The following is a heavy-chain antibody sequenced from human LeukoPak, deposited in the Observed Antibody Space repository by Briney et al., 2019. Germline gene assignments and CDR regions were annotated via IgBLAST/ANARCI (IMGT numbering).Heavy chain of an antibody. CDR2: ISTTGSSI. Sequence: QAGGSLRLSCASSGFTFSSYGMHWVRQAPGKGLEWVSYISTTGSSIYYADSVKGRFTISRDNVKNLLYLQMNSLRAEDTAVYYCARVQRGIAVALDYWGQGTLATVSS. D-gene: IGHD6-19*01. CDR1: GFTFSSYG. J-gene: IGHJ4*02. V-gene: IGHV3-48*03. CDR3: ARVQRGIAVALDY.